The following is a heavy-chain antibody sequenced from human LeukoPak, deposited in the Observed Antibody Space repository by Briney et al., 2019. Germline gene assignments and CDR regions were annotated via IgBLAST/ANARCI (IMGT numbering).Heavy chain of an antibody. D-gene: IGHD3-10*01. CDR3: ARFSGKITMVRGVFFDP. J-gene: IGHJ5*02. Sequence: PSETLSLTCAVYGGPFSGYYWRWIRQPPGKGLEWIGEINHSGSTNYNPSLKSRVTISVDTSENQFSLKLSSVTAADTAVYYCARFSGKITMVRGVFFDPWGQGTLVTVSS. V-gene: IGHV4-34*01. CDR2: INHSGST. CDR1: GGPFSGYY.